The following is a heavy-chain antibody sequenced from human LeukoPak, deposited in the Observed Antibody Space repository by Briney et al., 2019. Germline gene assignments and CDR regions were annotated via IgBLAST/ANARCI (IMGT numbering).Heavy chain of an antibody. CDR1: GHTFTSYA. CDR2: INAGNGNT. J-gene: IGHJ5*02. V-gene: IGHV1-3*01. CDR3: ARDPCSSTSCYGNWFDP. Sequence: ASVKVSCKASGHTFTSYAMHWVRQAPGQRLEWMGWINAGNGNTKYSQKFQGRVTITRDTSASTAYMELSSLRSEDTAVYYCARDPCSSTSCYGNWFDPWGQGTLVTVSS. D-gene: IGHD2-2*01.